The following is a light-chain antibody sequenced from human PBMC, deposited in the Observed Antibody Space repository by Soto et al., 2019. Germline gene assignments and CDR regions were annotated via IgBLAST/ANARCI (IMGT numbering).Light chain of an antibody. CDR2: GAS. Sequence: EILMTQSPSTLCVYSVGVATLSCRASQSVSSNLAWYQQKPGQAPRLLIYGASTRATGIPARFSGSGSGTEFTLTISSLQSEDFAVYYCQQYNNWPRTFGQGTKVDIK. J-gene: IGKJ1*01. CDR1: QSVSSN. CDR3: QQYNNWPRT. V-gene: IGKV3-15*01.